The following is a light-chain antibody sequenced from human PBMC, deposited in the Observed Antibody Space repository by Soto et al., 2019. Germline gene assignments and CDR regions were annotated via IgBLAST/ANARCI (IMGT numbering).Light chain of an antibody. CDR2: RNA. Sequence: QSVLTQSPSASGTPGQRVSISCSGSTSNIVTNTVSWYQHVPGTAPKLLIYRNAQRPSAVPGRFSGSKSGTSASLAISGLLSEEEADYYCATWDDSLNVVFGGGTKVTVL. J-gene: IGLJ2*01. V-gene: IGLV1-44*01. CDR1: TSNIVTNT. CDR3: ATWDDSLNVV.